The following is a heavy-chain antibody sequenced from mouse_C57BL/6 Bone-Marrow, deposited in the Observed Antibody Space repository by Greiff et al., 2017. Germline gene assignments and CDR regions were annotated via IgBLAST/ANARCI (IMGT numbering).Heavy chain of an antibody. CDR3: AREGGTTVPGYFEV. Sequence: QVQLKQPGAELVMPGASVKLSCKASGYTFTSYWMHWVKQRPGQGLEWIGEIDPSDSYTNYNQKFKGKSTLTVDKSSSTAYMQLSSLTSEDSAVYYCAREGGTTVPGYFEVWGTGTTVTVSS. D-gene: IGHD1-1*01. J-gene: IGHJ1*03. V-gene: IGHV1-69*01. CDR2: IDPSDSYT. CDR1: GYTFTSYW.